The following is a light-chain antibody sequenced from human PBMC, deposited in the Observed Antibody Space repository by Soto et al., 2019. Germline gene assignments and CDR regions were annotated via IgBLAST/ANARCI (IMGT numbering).Light chain of an antibody. CDR1: XXDVGDYNY. CDR3: SSYTSTNTLV. V-gene: IGLV2-14*01. Sequence: QSALTQPASVSGSPGXXITISCTXXXXDVGDYNYVSWYQQHPGKAPKLIIYGVSNRPSGISNRFSGSKSGNTASLTISALQAEDEADYYCSSYTSTNTLVFGGGTKVTVL. CDR2: GVS. J-gene: IGLJ2*01.